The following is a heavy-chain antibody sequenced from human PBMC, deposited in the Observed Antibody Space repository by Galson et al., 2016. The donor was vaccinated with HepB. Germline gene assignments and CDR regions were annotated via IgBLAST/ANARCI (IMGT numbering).Heavy chain of an antibody. Sequence: SLRLSCAASGFSLTSHGMQWVRQAPGKGLEWVALISHDGTKKYYGDFVKGRFTISRDTSKNTLYLQMDSLRAEDTAMYYCARDGTYWGSWYWGQGTLVTVSS. D-gene: IGHD7-27*01. CDR1: GFSLTSHG. V-gene: IGHV3-30*03. CDR3: ARDGTYWGSWY. CDR2: ISHDGTKK. J-gene: IGHJ4*02.